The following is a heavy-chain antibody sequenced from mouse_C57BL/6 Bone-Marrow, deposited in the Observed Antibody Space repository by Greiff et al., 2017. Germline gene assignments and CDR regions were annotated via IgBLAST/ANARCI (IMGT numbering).Heavy chain of an antibody. D-gene: IGHD1-2*01. CDR1: GYTFTSYG. Sequence: VQLQQSGAELARPGASVKLSCKASGYTFTSYGISWVKQRTGQGLEWIGEIYPRSGNTYYNEKFKGKATLTADKSSSTAYMELRSLTSEDSAVYFCARLKSTTAPYWYFDVWGTGTTVTVSS. V-gene: IGHV1-81*01. J-gene: IGHJ1*03. CDR3: ARLKSTTAPYWYFDV. CDR2: IYPRSGNT.